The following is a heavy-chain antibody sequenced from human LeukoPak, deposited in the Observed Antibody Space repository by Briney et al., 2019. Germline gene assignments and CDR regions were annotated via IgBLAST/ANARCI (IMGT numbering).Heavy chain of an antibody. V-gene: IGHV4-61*02. CDR3: ARASYGSGSYYEDYFYYMDV. CDR1: GGSISSATYY. D-gene: IGHD3-10*01. Sequence: SETLSLTCTVSGGSISSATYYWSWIRQPAGKGLEWIGRIYTSGSTNYNPSLKSRITISVDTSKNQFSLKVSSVTAADTAVYYCARASYGSGSYYEDYFYYMDVWGKGTTVTISS. CDR2: IYTSGST. J-gene: IGHJ6*03.